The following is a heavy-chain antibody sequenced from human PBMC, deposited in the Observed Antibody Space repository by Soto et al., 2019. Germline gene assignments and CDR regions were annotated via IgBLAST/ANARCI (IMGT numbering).Heavy chain of an antibody. V-gene: IGHV3-33*01. CDR3: AREREGGSYHRGLRY. CDR1: GFTFSSYG. J-gene: IGHJ4*02. CDR2: IWYDRSNK. Sequence: QVQLVESGGGVVQPGRSLRLSCAASGFTFSSYGMHWVRQAPGKGLEWVAVIWYDRSNKYYADSVKGRFTISRDNSKNTVYLHRNSLRSEDTAVYSCAREREGGSYHRGLRYWGQGTLVTVTS. D-gene: IGHD1-26*01.